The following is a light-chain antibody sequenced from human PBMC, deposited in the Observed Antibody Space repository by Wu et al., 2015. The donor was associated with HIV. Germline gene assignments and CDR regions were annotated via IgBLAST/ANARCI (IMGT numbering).Light chain of an antibody. CDR3: QQYVSSPT. Sequence: LTQSPGTLSLSPGERATLSCRASQSVTSNYLAWYQQKPGQAPRLLIYATSNRATGIPDRISGSGSGTLFTLTISRLEPEDSAVYFCQQYVSSPTFGQGTRLEIK. V-gene: IGKV3-20*01. J-gene: IGKJ5*01. CDR2: ATS. CDR1: QSVTSNY.